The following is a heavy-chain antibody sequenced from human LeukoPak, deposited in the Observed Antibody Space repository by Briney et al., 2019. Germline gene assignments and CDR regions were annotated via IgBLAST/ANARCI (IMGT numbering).Heavy chain of an antibody. CDR3: ARRPIVGATRY. Sequence: PSDTLSLTCTVSGGSISSSSYYWGWIRQPPGKGLEWIGSIYYSGSTYYNPSLKSRVTISVDTSKNQFSLKLSSVTAADTAVYYCARRPIVGATRYWGQGTLVTVSS. V-gene: IGHV4-39*01. CDR2: IYYSGST. J-gene: IGHJ4*02. D-gene: IGHD1-26*01. CDR1: GGSISSSSYY.